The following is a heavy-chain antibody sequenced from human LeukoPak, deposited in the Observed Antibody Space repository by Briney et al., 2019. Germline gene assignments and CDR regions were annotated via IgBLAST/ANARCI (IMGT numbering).Heavy chain of an antibody. CDR3: ARGPTIDYDILTGYYYFDY. V-gene: IGHV4-34*01. CDR2: INHSGTT. J-gene: IGHJ4*02. CDR1: RGSFSGYY. Sequence: SETLSLTCAVYRGSFSGYYWTWIRQSPGKGLEWIGEINHSGTTNYNPSLKSRVTISIDTSKNQFSLELSSVTAADTAVYYCARGPTIDYDILTGYYYFDYWGQGTLVTVSS. D-gene: IGHD3-9*01.